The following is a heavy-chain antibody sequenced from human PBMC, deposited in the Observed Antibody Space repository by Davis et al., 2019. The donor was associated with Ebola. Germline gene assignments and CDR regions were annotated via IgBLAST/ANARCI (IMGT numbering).Heavy chain of an antibody. CDR2: IIPIFGTA. J-gene: IGHJ5*02. V-gene: IGHV1-69*13. CDR3: ARDDYGDNWFDP. CDR1: GGTFSSYA. D-gene: IGHD4-17*01. Sequence: SVKVSCKASGGTFSSYAISWVRQAPGQGLEWMGGIIPIFGTANYAQKFQGRVTITADESTSTAYMELSSLSSEDTAVYYCARDDYGDNWFDPWGQGTLVTVSS.